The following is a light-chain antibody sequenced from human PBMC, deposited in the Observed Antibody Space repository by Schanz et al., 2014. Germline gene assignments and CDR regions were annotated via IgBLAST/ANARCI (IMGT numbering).Light chain of an antibody. CDR3: MQALQTPPT. J-gene: IGKJ2*01. CDR2: LTS. CDR1: QSLLHSNGFHF. V-gene: IGKV2-28*01. Sequence: DIVLTQSPLSLSVTPGEPASISCRSRQSLLHSNGFHFLEWYLQKPGQSPQLLIYLTSSRASGVPDRFSGSGSGTDFTLKISRVEAEDVGVYYCMQALQTPPTFGQGTKLEIK.